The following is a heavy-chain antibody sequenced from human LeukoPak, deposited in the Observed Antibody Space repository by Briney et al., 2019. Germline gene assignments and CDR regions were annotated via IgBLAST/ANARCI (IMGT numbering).Heavy chain of an antibody. V-gene: IGHV1-18*01. D-gene: IGHD4-23*01. Sequence: PKASVKVSCKASGYTYTNYGISWVRQAPGQGLEWMGWISPYSGNTHYAQKFQGRVTMTTDTSTSTVYMELRSLRSDDTAVYYCAGLGYGANFIHYWGQGTLVTVSS. J-gene: IGHJ4*02. CDR2: ISPYSGNT. CDR1: GYTYTNYG. CDR3: AGLGYGANFIHY.